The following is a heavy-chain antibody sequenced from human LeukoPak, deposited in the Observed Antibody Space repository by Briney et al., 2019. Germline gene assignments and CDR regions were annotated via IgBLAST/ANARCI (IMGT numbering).Heavy chain of an antibody. D-gene: IGHD3-3*01. CDR3: AREDFWSGYPFDY. J-gene: IGHJ4*02. CDR1: GFPFSNYA. CDR2: ISESGDKT. V-gene: IGHV3-23*01. Sequence: GGSLRLSCAASGFPFSNYAMNWVRQAPGKGLEWVSSISESGDKTDYADSVRGRFTISRDNSQNTLYLQMNSLRAEDTAVYYCAREDFWSGYPFDYWGQGTLVTVSS.